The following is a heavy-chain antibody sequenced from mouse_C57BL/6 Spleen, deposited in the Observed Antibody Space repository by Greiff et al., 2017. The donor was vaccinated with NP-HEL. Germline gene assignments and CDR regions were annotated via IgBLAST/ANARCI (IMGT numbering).Heavy chain of an antibody. V-gene: IGHV1-26*01. D-gene: IGHD2-4*01. CDR1: GYTFTDYY. J-gene: IGHJ3*01. CDR2: INPNNGGT. CDR3: ATIYDDYDGAWFAY. Sequence: EVQLQQSGPELVKPGASVKISCKASGYTFTDYYMNWVKQSHGKSLEWIGDINPNNGGTSYNQKFKGKATLTVDKSSSTAYMELRSLTSEDSAVYYCATIYDDYDGAWFAYWGQGTLVTVSA.